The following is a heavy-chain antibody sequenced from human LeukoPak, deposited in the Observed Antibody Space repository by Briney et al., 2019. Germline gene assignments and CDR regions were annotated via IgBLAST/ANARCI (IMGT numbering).Heavy chain of an antibody. J-gene: IGHJ4*02. V-gene: IGHV4-59*12. Sequence: PSETLSLTCTVSGDSISPYYLTWIRQPPGKGLQWIGHVHPSGSTSYNPSLKSRVTISADTSKNQFSLSLTFVNAADTAIYYCATGADAYKTGYWGQGTLVSASS. D-gene: IGHD5-24*01. CDR1: GDSISPYY. CDR2: VHPSGST. CDR3: ATGADAYKTGY.